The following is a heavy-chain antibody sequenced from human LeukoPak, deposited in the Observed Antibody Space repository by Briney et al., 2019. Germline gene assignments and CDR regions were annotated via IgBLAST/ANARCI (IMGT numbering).Heavy chain of an antibody. Sequence: SETLSLTCTVSGGSISSSSYYWGWIRQPPGKGLEWIGSIYYSGSTYYNPSLKSRVTISVDTSKNQFSLKLSSVTAADTAVYYCARGRRTYDYGDGPDWFDPWGQGTLVTVSS. J-gene: IGHJ5*02. V-gene: IGHV4-39*07. CDR3: ARGRRTYDYGDGPDWFDP. D-gene: IGHD4-17*01. CDR2: IYYSGST. CDR1: GGSISSSSYY.